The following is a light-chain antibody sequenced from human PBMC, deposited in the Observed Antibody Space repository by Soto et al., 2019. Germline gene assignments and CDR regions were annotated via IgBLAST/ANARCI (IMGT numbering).Light chain of an antibody. Sequence: DIQMTQSPSSLSASVGERVTITCRASQSISTYLNWYQQKPGKAPKLLIYAASSLQSGVPSRFSGSGSRTDFTLTISSLQPEDFATYYCQQSYSTLRTFGQGTKLEIK. CDR2: AAS. CDR3: QQSYSTLRT. V-gene: IGKV1-39*01. CDR1: QSISTY. J-gene: IGKJ2*01.